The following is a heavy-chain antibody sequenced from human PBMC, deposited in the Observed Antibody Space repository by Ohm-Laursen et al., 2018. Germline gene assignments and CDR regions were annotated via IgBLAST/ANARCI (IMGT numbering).Heavy chain of an antibody. CDR2: INHSGST. CDR3: ARVKQWLIYAFDI. D-gene: IGHD6-19*01. Sequence: SETLSLTCAVYGGSFSGYYWNWIRQPPGKGLEWIEEINHSGSTNYNPSLKSRVTISVDTSKNQFSLKLSSVTAADTAVYYCARVKQWLIYAFDIWGQGTMVTVSS. J-gene: IGHJ3*02. V-gene: IGHV4-34*01. CDR1: GGSFSGYY.